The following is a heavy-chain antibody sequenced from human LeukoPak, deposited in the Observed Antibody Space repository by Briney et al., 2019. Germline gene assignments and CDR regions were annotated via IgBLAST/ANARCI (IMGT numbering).Heavy chain of an antibody. CDR2: IIPILGIA. Sequence: SVKVSCKASGGTFSSYAISWVRQAPGQGLEWMGRIIPILGIANYAQKFQGRVTITADKSTSTAYMELSSLRSEDTAVYYCARLMTTVTTVPHWGQGTLVSVSS. CDR3: ARLMTTVTTVPH. J-gene: IGHJ4*02. D-gene: IGHD4-17*01. V-gene: IGHV1-69*04. CDR1: GGTFSSYA.